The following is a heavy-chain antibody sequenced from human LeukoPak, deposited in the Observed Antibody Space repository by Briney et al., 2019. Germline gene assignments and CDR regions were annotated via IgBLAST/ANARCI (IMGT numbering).Heavy chain of an antibody. J-gene: IGHJ4*02. V-gene: IGHV3-23*01. Sequence: PGASLRLSCAASGFTFSNYAMSWVRQAPGKGLEWVSAIGGRDGGTYYADSVKGRFTVSRDDPKNTLYLQMNTLRAEDTAVYYCAKWGDYDILTGYYDSDYWGQGTLVTVSS. CDR1: GFTFSNYA. CDR2: IGGRDGGT. CDR3: AKWGDYDILTGYYDSDY. D-gene: IGHD3-9*01.